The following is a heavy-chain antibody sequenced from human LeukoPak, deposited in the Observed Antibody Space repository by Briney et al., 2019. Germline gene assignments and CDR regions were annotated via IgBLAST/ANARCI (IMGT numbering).Heavy chain of an antibody. CDR2: ISGSGGST. D-gene: IGHD1-26*01. CDR1: GFSFSSYA. Sequence: GGSLRLSCAASGFSFSSYAMSWVRQAPAQGLEWVSTISGSGGSTYYADSVKGRLTISRDNTKDTLYLQMNSLRAEGTAVYYCASSIVGTTLGYWGQGTLVTVSS. CDR3: ASSIVGTTLGY. V-gene: IGHV3-23*01. J-gene: IGHJ4*02.